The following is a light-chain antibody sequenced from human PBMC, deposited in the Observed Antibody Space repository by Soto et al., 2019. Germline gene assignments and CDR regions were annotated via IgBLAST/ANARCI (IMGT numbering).Light chain of an antibody. Sequence: EIVLTQSPGTLSLSPGERATLSCGVSQTVSSNYLAWYQQKSGRAPRLLIFGASSRATGIPDRFSGSGSGTDFTLTISGLEPEDSAVYYCQQYGGSPQTFGQGTKVEIK. J-gene: IGKJ1*01. CDR2: GAS. CDR1: QTVSSNY. V-gene: IGKV3-20*01. CDR3: QQYGGSPQT.